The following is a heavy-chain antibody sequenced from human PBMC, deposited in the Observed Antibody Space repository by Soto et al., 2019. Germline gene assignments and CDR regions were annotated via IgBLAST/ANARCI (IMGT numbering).Heavy chain of an antibody. CDR1: GGSISSGDYY. CDR2: IYYSGST. J-gene: IGHJ5*02. CDR3: ARGGPTGGSYKYNWFDP. Sequence: TSETLSLTCTVSGGSISSGDYYWSWIRQPPGKGLEWIGYIYYSGSTYYNPSLKSRVTISVDTSKNQFSLKLSSVTAADTAVYYCARGGPTGGSYKYNWFDPWGQGTMVTV. D-gene: IGHD2-15*01. V-gene: IGHV4-30-4*01.